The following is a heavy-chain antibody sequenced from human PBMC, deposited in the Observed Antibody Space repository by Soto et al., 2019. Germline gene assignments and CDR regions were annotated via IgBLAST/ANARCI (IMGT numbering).Heavy chain of an antibody. CDR3: AKDMRWFGELLPLFDY. CDR2: ITWNSGSI. CDR1: GFTFDDYA. Sequence: ESGGGLVQPGRSLRLSCAASGFTFDDYAMHWVRQAPGKGLEWVSGITWNSGSIGYADSVKGRFTISRDNAKNSLYLQMNSLRAEDTALYYCAKDMRWFGELLPLFDYWGQGTLVTVSS. V-gene: IGHV3-9*01. D-gene: IGHD3-10*01. J-gene: IGHJ4*02.